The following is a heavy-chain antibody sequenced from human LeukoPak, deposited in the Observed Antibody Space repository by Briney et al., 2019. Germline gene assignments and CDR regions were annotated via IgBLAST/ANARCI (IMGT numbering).Heavy chain of an antibody. V-gene: IGHV4-31*03. J-gene: IGHJ4*02. D-gene: IGHD6-13*01. CDR3: ARFRGSSWYYFDY. CDR1: GGSISNGDHY. CDR2: IYYSGST. Sequence: SETLSLTCTVSGGSISNGDHYWSWIRQHPGKGLEWIGHIYYSGSTYYNPSLKSRVTISVDTSKNQFSLKLSSVTAADTAVYYCARFRGSSWYYFDYWGQGTLVTVSS.